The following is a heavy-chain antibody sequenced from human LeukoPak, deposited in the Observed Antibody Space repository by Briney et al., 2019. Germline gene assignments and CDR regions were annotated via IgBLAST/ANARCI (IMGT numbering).Heavy chain of an antibody. CDR2: ISYDGSNK. V-gene: IGHV3-30-3*01. CDR1: GFTFSSYA. J-gene: IGHJ4*02. Sequence: GGSLRLSCAASGFTFSSYAMHWVRQAPGKGLEWVAVISYDGSNKYDADSVKGRFTISRDNSKNTLYLQMNSLRAEDTAVYYCAKVTGGDMITYGGLDYWGQGTLVTVSS. CDR3: AKVTGGDMITYGGLDY. D-gene: IGHD3-16*01.